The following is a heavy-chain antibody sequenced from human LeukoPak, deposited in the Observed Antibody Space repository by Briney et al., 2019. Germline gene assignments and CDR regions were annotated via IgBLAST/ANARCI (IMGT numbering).Heavy chain of an antibody. CDR1: GVTFSSYA. CDR2: ISGSGGST. V-gene: IGHV3-23*01. CDR3: AKINLYCGGDCYGLQTAPFDY. D-gene: IGHD2-21*02. Sequence: HPGASLRLSCAASGVTFSSYAMSWVRQAPGKGLEWVSAISGSGGSTYYADSVKGRFTISRDNSKNTLYLQMNSLRAEDTAVYYCAKINLYCGGDCYGLQTAPFDYWGQGTLVTVSS. J-gene: IGHJ4*02.